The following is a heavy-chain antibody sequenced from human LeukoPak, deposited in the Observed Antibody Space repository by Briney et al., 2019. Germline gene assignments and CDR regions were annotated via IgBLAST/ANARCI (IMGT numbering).Heavy chain of an antibody. J-gene: IGHJ4*02. V-gene: IGHV1-18*04. CDR3: ARGDIVATRGFYYFDY. Sequence: ASVKVSCKASGYTFTSYGISWVRQAPGQGLEWMGWISAYNGNTNYAQKLQGRVTMTTDTSTSTAYMDLRSLRSDDTAVYYCARGDIVATRGFYYFDYWGQGTLVTVSS. CDR2: ISAYNGNT. D-gene: IGHD5-12*01. CDR1: GYTFTSYG.